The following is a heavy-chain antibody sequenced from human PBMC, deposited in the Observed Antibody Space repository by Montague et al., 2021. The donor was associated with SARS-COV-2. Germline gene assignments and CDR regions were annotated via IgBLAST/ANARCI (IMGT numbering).Heavy chain of an antibody. Sequence: SLRLSCAASGFTFSSHGMYWVRQPPGKGLEWVSEIHGRGDGTYYADSVKGRFTISRDNSKNTPYLQMNSLRVEDTAVYYCARDQNHGMDVWGQGTTVIVSS. CDR3: ARDQNHGMDV. CDR1: GFTFSSHG. D-gene: IGHD1-14*01. CDR2: IHGRGDGT. V-gene: IGHV3-23*01. J-gene: IGHJ6*02.